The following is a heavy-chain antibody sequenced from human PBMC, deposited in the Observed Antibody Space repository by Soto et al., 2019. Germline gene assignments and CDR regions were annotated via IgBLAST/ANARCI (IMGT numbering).Heavy chain of an antibody. D-gene: IGHD3-10*01. CDR1: GGSFSGYY. J-gene: IGHJ4*02. V-gene: IGHV4-34*01. Sequence: SETLSLTCAVYGGSFSGYYWSWIRQPPGKGLEWIGEINHSGSTNYNPSLKSRVTISVDTSKNQFSLKLSSVTAADTAVYYCASILAVRGVIYRVAYFDYWGQGTLVTVSS. CDR3: ASILAVRGVIYRVAYFDY. CDR2: INHSGST.